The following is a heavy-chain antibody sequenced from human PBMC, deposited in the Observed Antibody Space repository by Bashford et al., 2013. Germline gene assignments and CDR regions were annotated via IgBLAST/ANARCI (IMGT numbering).Heavy chain of an antibody. D-gene: IGHD4-17*01. J-gene: IGHJ4*02. Sequence: SETLSLTCTVSGGSISSGGYYWSWIRQHPGKGPEWIGYIYSSGSPYYNPSLKSRLTISIDLSENQFSLKLTSVTAADTAVYYCARYGEQVSLDSWGQGTLVTVSS. CDR2: IYSSGSP. V-gene: IGHV4-31*03. CDR3: ARYGEQVSLDS. CDR1: GGSISSGGYY.